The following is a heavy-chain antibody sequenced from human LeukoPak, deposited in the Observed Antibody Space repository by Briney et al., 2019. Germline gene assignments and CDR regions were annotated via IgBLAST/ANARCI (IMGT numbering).Heavy chain of an antibody. D-gene: IGHD2-2*01. CDR1: GFTFSSYG. CDR3: ATEEGGGLGYCSSTSCPTGDYYGMDV. V-gene: IGHV3-30*04. Sequence: GRSPRLSCAASGFTFSSYGMHWVRQAPGKGLEWVAVISYDGSNKYYADSVKGRFTISRDNSKNTLYLQMNSLRAEDTAVYYCATEEGGGLGYCSSTSCPTGDYYGMDVWGKGTTVTVSS. CDR2: ISYDGSNK. J-gene: IGHJ6*04.